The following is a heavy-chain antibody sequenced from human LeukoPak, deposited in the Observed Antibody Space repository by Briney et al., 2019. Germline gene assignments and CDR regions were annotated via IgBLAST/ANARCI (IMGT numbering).Heavy chain of an antibody. CDR1: GGSISSSSYY. CDR2: IYYSGST. CDR3: ARDPLAYWGGDCYSVFFDY. V-gene: IGHV4-39*07. D-gene: IGHD2-21*02. J-gene: IGHJ4*02. Sequence: SETLSLTCTVSGGSISSSSYYWGWIRQPPGKGLEWIGSIYYSGSTYYNPSLKSLVTISVDTSKNQFSLKLSSVTAADTAVYYWARDPLAYWGGDCYSVFFDYWGQGTLVTVSS.